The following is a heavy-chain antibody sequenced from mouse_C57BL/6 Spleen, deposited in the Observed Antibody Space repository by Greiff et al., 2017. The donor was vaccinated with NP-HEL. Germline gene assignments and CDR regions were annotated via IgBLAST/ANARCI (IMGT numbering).Heavy chain of an antibody. D-gene: IGHD2-2*01. CDR1: GYAFSSSW. Sequence: QVQLQQSGPELVKPGASVKISCKASGYAFSSSWMNWVKQRPGKGLEWIGRIYPGDGDTNYNGKFKGKATLTADKSSSTAYMQLSSLTSEDSAVYFCARHYGYDGPYAMDYWGQGTSVTVSS. J-gene: IGHJ4*01. CDR3: ARHYGYDGPYAMDY. CDR2: IYPGDGDT. V-gene: IGHV1-82*01.